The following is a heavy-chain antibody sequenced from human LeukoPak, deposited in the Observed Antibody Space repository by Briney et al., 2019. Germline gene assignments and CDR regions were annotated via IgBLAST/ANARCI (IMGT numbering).Heavy chain of an antibody. CDR3: ARAQVGIVGATEFAY. CDR1: GGSISSYY. J-gene: IGHJ4*02. CDR2: IYYSGST. D-gene: IGHD1-26*01. Sequence: PSETLSLTCTVSGGSISSYYWTWIRQPPGKGLECVGYIYYSGSTKYNPSLKSRVTISVDTSKNQFSLRLSSVTAADTAVYYCARAQVGIVGATEFAYWGQGTLVTVSS. V-gene: IGHV4-59*08.